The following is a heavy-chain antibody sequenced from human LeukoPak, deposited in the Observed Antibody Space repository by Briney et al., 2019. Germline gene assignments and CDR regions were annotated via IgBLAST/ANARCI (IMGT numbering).Heavy chain of an antibody. Sequence: GGSLRLSCAASGFTFSSYSMNWVRQAPGKGLEWVSSISSSSSYIYYADSVKGRFTISRDNAKNSLYLQMNSLRAEDTAVYYCARVQYGSGSYFVVPTNYYYGMDVWGQGTTVTVSS. V-gene: IGHV3-21*01. D-gene: IGHD3-10*01. CDR2: ISSSSSYI. CDR3: ARVQYGSGSYFVVPTNYYYGMDV. J-gene: IGHJ6*02. CDR1: GFTFSSYS.